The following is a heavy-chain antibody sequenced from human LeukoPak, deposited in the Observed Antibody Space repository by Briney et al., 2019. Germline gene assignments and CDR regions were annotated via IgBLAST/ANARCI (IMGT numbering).Heavy chain of an antibody. V-gene: IGHV3-30*02. CDR1: GFMFSEYG. CDR3: AKDRYYDSSGYFGY. D-gene: IGHD3-22*01. CDR2: IRYDGSNK. Sequence: PGRSLRLSCEASGFMFSEYGMHWVRRAPGKGLEWVAFIRYDGSNKYYADSVKRRFTISRDNSKNTLYLQMNSLRAEDTAVYYCAKDRYYDSSGYFGYWGQGTLVTVSS. J-gene: IGHJ4*02.